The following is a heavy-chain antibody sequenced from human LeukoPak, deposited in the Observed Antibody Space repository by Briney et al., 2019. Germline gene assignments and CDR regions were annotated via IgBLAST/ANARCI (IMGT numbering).Heavy chain of an antibody. V-gene: IGHV3-21*01. Sequence: PGGSLRLSCAASGFTFSSYSMKWVRQAPGKGLEWVSSISSSSSYIYYADSVKGRFTISRDNAKNSLYLQMNSLRAEDTAVYYCARDLKASFDYWGQGTLVTVSS. CDR3: ARDLKASFDY. CDR1: GFTFSSYS. J-gene: IGHJ4*02. CDR2: ISSSSSYI.